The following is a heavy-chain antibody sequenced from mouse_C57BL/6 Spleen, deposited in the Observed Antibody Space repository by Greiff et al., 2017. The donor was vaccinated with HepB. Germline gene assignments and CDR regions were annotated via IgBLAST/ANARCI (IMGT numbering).Heavy chain of an antibody. Sequence: DVQLQESGPVLVKPGASVKMSCKASGYTFTDYYMNWVKQSHGKSLEWIGVINPYNGGTSYNQKFKGKATLTVDKSSSTAYMELNSLTSEDSAVYYCARWILRNYFDYWGQGTTLTVSS. CDR3: ARWILRNYFDY. J-gene: IGHJ2*01. CDR1: GYTFTDYY. D-gene: IGHD1-1*01. CDR2: INPYNGGT. V-gene: IGHV1-19*01.